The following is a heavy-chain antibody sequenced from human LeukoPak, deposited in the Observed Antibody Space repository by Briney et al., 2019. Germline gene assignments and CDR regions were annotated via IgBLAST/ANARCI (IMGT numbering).Heavy chain of an antibody. V-gene: IGHV1-18*01. CDR2: ISAYNGNT. J-gene: IGHJ6*03. CDR3: ARAGGSGSYGGSHYMDV. D-gene: IGHD3-10*01. Sequence: GASVKVSCKASGYTFTSYGISWVRQAPGQGLEWMGWISAYNGNTNYAQKLQGRVTMTTDTSTSTAYMELRSLRSDDTAAYYCARAGGSGSYGGSHYMDVWGKGTTVTVSS. CDR1: GYTFTSYG.